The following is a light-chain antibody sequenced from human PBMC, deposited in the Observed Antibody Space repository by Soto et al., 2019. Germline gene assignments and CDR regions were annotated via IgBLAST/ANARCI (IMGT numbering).Light chain of an antibody. V-gene: IGLV1-40*01. Sequence: QSDLAQPPSVSGAPGQRVTISCTGSSSNIGAGYDVHWYLQLPGTAPKLLVYTNNNRPSGVPDRFSGSKSGTSASLAITGLQAEDEADYYCQSYDSRLSAYVFGTGTKVTAL. CDR3: QSYDSRLSAYV. CDR1: SSNIGAGYD. J-gene: IGLJ1*01. CDR2: TNN.